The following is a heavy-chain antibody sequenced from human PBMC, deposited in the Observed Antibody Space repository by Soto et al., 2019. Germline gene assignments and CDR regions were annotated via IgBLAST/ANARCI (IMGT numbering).Heavy chain of an antibody. J-gene: IGHJ4*02. Sequence: ASETLSLTCAVYCGSFSGFQWTWVRQPPGKGLEWIGEINDSGITEWIGEINHSGSTNYNPSLKSRVTISVDTSKNQFSLKLTSVTAADTAVYYCARAWGFNSGSYFLGYWGQGLLVTVSS. D-gene: IGHD1-26*01. CDR3: ARAWGFNSGSYFLGY. V-gene: IGHV4-34*01. CDR1: CGSFSGFQ. CDR2: INHSGST.